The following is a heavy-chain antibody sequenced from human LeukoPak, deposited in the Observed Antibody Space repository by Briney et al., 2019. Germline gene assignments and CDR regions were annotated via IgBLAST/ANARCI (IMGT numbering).Heavy chain of an antibody. CDR1: GFTFSSYG. CDR2: ISGSGGST. D-gene: IGHD3-22*01. V-gene: IGHV3-23*01. CDR3: ANGKYYYDSSGYPLGGFDY. Sequence: PGGSLRLSCAASGFTFSSYGMSWVRQAPGKGLEWVSAISGSGGSTYYADSVKGRFTVSRDNSKNTLYLQMNSLRAEDTAVYYCANGKYYYDSSGYPLGGFDYWGQGTLVTVSS. J-gene: IGHJ4*02.